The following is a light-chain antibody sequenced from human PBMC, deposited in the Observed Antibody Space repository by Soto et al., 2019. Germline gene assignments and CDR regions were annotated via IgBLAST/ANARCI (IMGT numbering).Light chain of an antibody. V-gene: IGKV1-5*03. CDR3: QQYNSYPYT. J-gene: IGKJ2*01. Sequence: DIQMTQSPSTLSASVGDRVTITCRASQSISTCLAWFQQKPGKAPKLLLYKTSTLESGVPSRFSGSGSGTEFTLTISSLQPDDFANYYCQQYNSYPYTFGQGTKLEIK. CDR1: QSISTC. CDR2: KTS.